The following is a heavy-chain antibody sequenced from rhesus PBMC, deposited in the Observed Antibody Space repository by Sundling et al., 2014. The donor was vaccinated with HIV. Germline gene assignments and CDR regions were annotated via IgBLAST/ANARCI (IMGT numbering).Heavy chain of an antibody. CDR3: ARFYYDTAYPCFDY. V-gene: IGHV2-174*02. D-gene: IGHD3-28*01. Sequence: QVTLKESGPALVKPTQTLTLTCTFSGFSLSASGMGVGWIRQPPGKTLEWLAHIYWDDDKRYSTSLKSRLTISKDTSKNQVVLTMTDMDPVDTATYYCARFYYDTAYPCFDYWGRGSPGHRLL. CDR1: GFSLSASGMG. J-gene: IGHJ4*01. CDR2: IYWDDDK.